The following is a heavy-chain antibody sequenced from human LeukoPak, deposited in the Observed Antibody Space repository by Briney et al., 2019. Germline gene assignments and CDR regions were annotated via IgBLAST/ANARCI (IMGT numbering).Heavy chain of an antibody. CDR3: AKAITIFGVVNAEYFQH. Sequence: GGSLRLSCAASGFTSSSYGMHWVRQAPGKGLEWVAFIRYDGSNKYYADSMKGRFTISRDNSKNTLYLQMNSLRAEDTAVYYCAKAITIFGVVNAEYFQHWGQGTLVTVSS. CDR2: IRYDGSNK. J-gene: IGHJ1*01. CDR1: GFTSSSYG. D-gene: IGHD3-3*01. V-gene: IGHV3-30*02.